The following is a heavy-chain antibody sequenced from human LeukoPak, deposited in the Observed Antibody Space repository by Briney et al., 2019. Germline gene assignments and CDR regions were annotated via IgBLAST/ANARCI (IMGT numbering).Heavy chain of an antibody. D-gene: IGHD3-10*01. V-gene: IGHV3-13*01. CDR2: IGTAGDT. CDR3: TRAARSGYSYGWSFDF. J-gene: IGHJ4*02. Sequence: GGSLRLSCATSGFTFSNYDMHWVCQVTGKGLEWVSGIGTAGDTYYPGSVKGRFTISRENAKNFLYLQMNSLRAGDTAVYYCTRAARSGYSYGWSFDFWGQGTLVTVSS. CDR1: GFTFSNYD.